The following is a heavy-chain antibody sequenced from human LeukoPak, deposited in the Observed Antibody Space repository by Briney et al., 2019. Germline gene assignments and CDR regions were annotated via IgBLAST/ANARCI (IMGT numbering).Heavy chain of an antibody. J-gene: IGHJ3*02. Sequence: PSETLSLTCAVYGGSFSGYYWSWIRQPPGKGLEWIGEINHSGSTNYNPSLKSRVTISVDTSKNQFSLKLSSVTAADTAVYYCARPLVGATNDDAFDIWGQGTMVTVSS. CDR2: INHSGST. CDR3: ARPLVGATNDDAFDI. V-gene: IGHV4-34*01. CDR1: GGSFSGYY. D-gene: IGHD1-26*01.